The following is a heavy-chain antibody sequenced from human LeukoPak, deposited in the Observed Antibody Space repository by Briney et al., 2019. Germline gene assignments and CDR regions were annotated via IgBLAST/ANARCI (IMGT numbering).Heavy chain of an antibody. CDR3: ARVYAVPAAIRHYYYYMDV. J-gene: IGHJ6*03. CDR2: ISAYNGNT. CDR1: GYTFTSYG. V-gene: IGHV1-18*01. Sequence: ASVKVSCKASGYTFTSYGISWVLQAPGQGLEWMGWISAYNGNTNYAQKLQGRVTMTTDTSTSTAYMELRSLRSDDTAVYYCARVYAVPAAIRHYYYYMDVWGKGTTVTVSS. D-gene: IGHD2-2*01.